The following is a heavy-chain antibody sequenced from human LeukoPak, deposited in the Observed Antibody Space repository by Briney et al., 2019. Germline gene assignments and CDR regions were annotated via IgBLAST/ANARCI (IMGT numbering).Heavy chain of an antibody. Sequence: GRSLRLSCAASGFTFSSYGMHWVRQAPGKGLEWVAVIWYDGSNKYYADSVKGRFTISRDNSKNTLYLLMNSLRAEDTAVYYCARSGSGWYGYYYGMDVWGQGTTVTVSS. CDR3: ARSGSGWYGYYYGMDV. D-gene: IGHD6-19*01. CDR1: GFTFSSYG. CDR2: IWYDGSNK. V-gene: IGHV3-33*01. J-gene: IGHJ6*02.